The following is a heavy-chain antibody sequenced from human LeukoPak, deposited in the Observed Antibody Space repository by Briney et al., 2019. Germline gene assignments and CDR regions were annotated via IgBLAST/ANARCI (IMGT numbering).Heavy chain of an antibody. V-gene: IGHV3-30*01. Sequence: GRSLRLSCAASGFTFSGYAMHWVRQAPGKGLGWVAVISYDGSNKYYADSVKGRITISRDNSKNTLYLQMNSLRAEDTAVYYCARDGSIAAAGAHYYPYMDVWGKGTTVTVSS. CDR3: ARDGSIAAAGAHYYPYMDV. CDR2: ISYDGSNK. J-gene: IGHJ6*03. CDR1: GFTFSGYA. D-gene: IGHD6-13*01.